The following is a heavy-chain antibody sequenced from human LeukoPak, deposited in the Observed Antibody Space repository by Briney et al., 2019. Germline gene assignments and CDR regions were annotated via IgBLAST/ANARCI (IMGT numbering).Heavy chain of an antibody. CDR3: AKGIGHYYGSGSYYSEIDY. D-gene: IGHD3-10*01. Sequence: PGGSLRLSCAASGLTLSNYGMHWVRQAPGKGLEWVAFIQYDGSNKYYADSVKGRFTISRDNSKNTLYLQMNSLRAEDTAVYYCAKGIGHYYGSGSYYSEIDYWGQGTLVTVSS. CDR2: IQYDGSNK. V-gene: IGHV3-30*02. CDR1: GLTLSNYG. J-gene: IGHJ4*02.